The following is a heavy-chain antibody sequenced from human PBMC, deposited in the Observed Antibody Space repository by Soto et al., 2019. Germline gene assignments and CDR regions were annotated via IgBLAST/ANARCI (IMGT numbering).Heavy chain of an antibody. Sequence: EVQLVESGGGLVQPGRSLRLSCAASGFTFDDYAMHWVRQAPGKGLEWVSGISWNSGSIGYAESVQGRFTISREHAMNSLDLQMNSVRSDETALDYCAKDALTMFRGVISYYGMYVLVQGTRVTVAS. D-gene: IGHD3-10*01. V-gene: IGHV3-9*01. CDR3: AKDALTMFRGVISYYGMYV. J-gene: IGHJ6*02. CDR1: GFTFDDYA. CDR2: ISWNSGSI.